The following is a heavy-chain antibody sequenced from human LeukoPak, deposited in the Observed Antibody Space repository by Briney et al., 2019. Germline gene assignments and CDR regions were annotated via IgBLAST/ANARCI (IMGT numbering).Heavy chain of an antibody. J-gene: IGHJ4*02. V-gene: IGHV3-43*01. CDR2: ISWDGGST. Sequence: GGSLRLSCAASGFTFDDYTMHWVRQAPGKGLEWVSLISWDGGSTYYADSVKGRFTISRDNSKNSLYLQMNSLRAEDTAVYYCAKDRDTVTTSDYWGQGTLVTVSS. D-gene: IGHD4-17*01. CDR1: GFTFDDYT. CDR3: AKDRDTVTTSDY.